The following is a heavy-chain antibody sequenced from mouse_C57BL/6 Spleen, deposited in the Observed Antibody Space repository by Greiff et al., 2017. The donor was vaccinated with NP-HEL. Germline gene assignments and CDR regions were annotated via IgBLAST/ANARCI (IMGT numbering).Heavy chain of an antibody. CDR2: INPNNGGT. CDR3: AREAGYGNPYYYAMDY. CDR1: GYTFTDYY. D-gene: IGHD2-1*01. V-gene: IGHV1-26*01. Sequence: EVQLQQSGPELVKPGASVKISCKASGYTFTDYYMNWVKQSHGKSLEWIGDINPNNGGTSYNQKFKGKATLTVDKSSSTAYMELRSLTSEDSAVYYCAREAGYGNPYYYAMDYWGQGTSVTVSS. J-gene: IGHJ4*01.